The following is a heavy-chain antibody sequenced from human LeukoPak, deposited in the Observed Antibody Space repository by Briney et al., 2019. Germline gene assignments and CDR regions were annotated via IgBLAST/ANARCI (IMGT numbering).Heavy chain of an antibody. V-gene: IGHV3-30*03. Sequence: GGSLRLSCAASGFTFSSYGMHWVRQAPGKGLEWVAVIPYDGSNKYYAGSVKGRFTISRDNAKDTLYLQVNSLRAEDTAVYYCARDVRYSVDNWGQGTLVTV. CDR3: ARDVRYSVDN. J-gene: IGHJ4*02. CDR2: IPYDGSNK. CDR1: GFTFSSYG. D-gene: IGHD2-15*01.